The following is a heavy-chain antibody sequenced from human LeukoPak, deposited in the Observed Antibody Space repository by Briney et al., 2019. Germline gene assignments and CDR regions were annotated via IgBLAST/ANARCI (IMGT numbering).Heavy chain of an antibody. CDR2: ISSSSTYI. J-gene: IGHJ4*02. Sequence: GESLKISCAASGFTFSSYSMNWVRQAPGKGLEWVSSISSSSTYIYYADSVKGRFTISRDNAKNSLYLQMNSLRAEDTAAYYCARGVNYYDSSGYYYFDYWGQGTLVTVSS. D-gene: IGHD3-22*01. CDR3: ARGVNYYDSSGYYYFDY. V-gene: IGHV3-21*01. CDR1: GFTFSSYS.